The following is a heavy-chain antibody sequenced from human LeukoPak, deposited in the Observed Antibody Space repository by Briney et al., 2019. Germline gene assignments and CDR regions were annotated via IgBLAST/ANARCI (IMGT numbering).Heavy chain of an antibody. J-gene: IGHJ5*02. D-gene: IGHD3-3*01. Sequence: GGSPRLSCAASGFTFSSYGMHWVRQAPGKGLEWVAFIRYDGSNKYYADSVKGRFTISRDNSKNTLYLQMNSLRAEDTAVYYCAKTYYDFWSGYPNWFDPWGQGTLVTVSS. CDR3: AKTYYDFWSGYPNWFDP. V-gene: IGHV3-30*02. CDR2: IRYDGSNK. CDR1: GFTFSSYG.